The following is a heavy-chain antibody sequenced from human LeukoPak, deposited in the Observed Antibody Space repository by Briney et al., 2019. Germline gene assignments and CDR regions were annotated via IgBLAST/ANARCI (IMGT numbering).Heavy chain of an antibody. CDR1: GYTFTSYG. Sequence: ASVKVSCKAPGYTFTSYGISWVRQAPGQGLEWMGWISAYNGNTNYAQKLQGRVTMTTDTSTSTAYMELRSLRSDDTAVYYCARCPFGGVIVPFDYWGQGTLVTVSS. V-gene: IGHV1-18*01. CDR3: ARCPFGGVIVPFDY. J-gene: IGHJ4*02. D-gene: IGHD3-16*02. CDR2: ISAYNGNT.